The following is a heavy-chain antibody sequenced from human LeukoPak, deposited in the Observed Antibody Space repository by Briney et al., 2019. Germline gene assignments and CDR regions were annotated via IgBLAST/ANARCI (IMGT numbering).Heavy chain of an antibody. CDR2: INPSGGST. CDR1: GYTFTNYY. V-gene: IGHV1-46*01. J-gene: IGHJ4*02. Sequence: ASVTVSCTASGYTFTNYYIHWVRQAPGQGLELMGLINPSGGSTTYAQKFQGRVTITRDMSTSTVYMDLSSLRSEDTAVYYCARDPLIAVAGYIFDYWGQGTLVIVSS. CDR3: ARDPLIAVAGYIFDY. D-gene: IGHD6-19*01.